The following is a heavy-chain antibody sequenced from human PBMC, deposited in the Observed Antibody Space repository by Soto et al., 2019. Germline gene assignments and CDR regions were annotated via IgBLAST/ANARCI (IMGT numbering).Heavy chain of an antibody. CDR3: ARGGITGTTTAFDI. Sequence: KFQGRVTITRDTSASTAYMELSSLRSEDTAVYYCARGGITGTTTAFDIWGQGTMVTVS. J-gene: IGHJ3*02. D-gene: IGHD1-7*01. V-gene: IGHV1-3*01.